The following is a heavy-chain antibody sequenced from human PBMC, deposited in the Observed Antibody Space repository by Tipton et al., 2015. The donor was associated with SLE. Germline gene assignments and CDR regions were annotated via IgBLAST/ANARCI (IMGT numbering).Heavy chain of an antibody. D-gene: IGHD2-15*01. V-gene: IGHV4-59*01. Sequence: TLSLTCTVSGGSISSYYWSWIRQPPGKGLEWIGYIYYSGSTNYNPSLKSRVTISVDTSKNQFSLKLSSVTVADTAVYYCARAPQGIFDYWGQGTLVTVSS. J-gene: IGHJ4*02. CDR2: IYYSGST. CDR1: GGSISSYY. CDR3: ARAPQGIFDY.